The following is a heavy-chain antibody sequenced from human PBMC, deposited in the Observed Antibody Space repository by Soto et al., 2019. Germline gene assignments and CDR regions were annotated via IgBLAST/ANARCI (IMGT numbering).Heavy chain of an antibody. Sequence: GGSLRLSCAASGFTFSSYGMHWVRQAPGKGLEWVALITYAGSNKNYADSVKGRFTVSRDNSKNTLYLQMNSLRPEDTAVYYCARSEQYQVFAFDIWRQGTMDTVSS. D-gene: IGHD6-19*01. CDR1: GFTFSSYG. CDR2: ITYAGSNK. J-gene: IGHJ3*02. V-gene: IGHV3-30*03. CDR3: ARSEQYQVFAFDI.